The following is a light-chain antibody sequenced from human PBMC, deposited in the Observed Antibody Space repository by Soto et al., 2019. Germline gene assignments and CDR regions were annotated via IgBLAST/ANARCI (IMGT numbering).Light chain of an antibody. J-gene: IGKJ1*01. V-gene: IGKV3-20*01. CDR2: GVF. Sequence: EIVLTQSPATLSSFPGDRVTLSCRASQYINTRLAWYQHRPGQPPRLLIYGVFTRADDIPDRFSGSGSGTDFTLTISSLQPEDFAVYYCQHYGYPQWTFAQGTKVAIK. CDR3: QHYGYPQWT. CDR1: QYINTR.